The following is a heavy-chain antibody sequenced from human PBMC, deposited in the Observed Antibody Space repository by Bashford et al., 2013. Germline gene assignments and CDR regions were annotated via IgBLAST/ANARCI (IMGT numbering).Heavy chain of an antibody. CDR3: ARATTTLWGVVSWFDP. V-gene: IGHV4-31*03. J-gene: IGHJ5*02. D-gene: IGHD5-18*01. Sequence: SETLSLTCTVSGGSISTSSYHWGWIRQPPGKGLEWIGYIYYSGSTYYNPSLKSRVTISVDTSKNQFSLKLSSVTAADTAVYYCARATTTLWGVVSWFDPWGQGTLVTVSS. CDR2: IYYSGST. CDR1: GGSISTSSYH.